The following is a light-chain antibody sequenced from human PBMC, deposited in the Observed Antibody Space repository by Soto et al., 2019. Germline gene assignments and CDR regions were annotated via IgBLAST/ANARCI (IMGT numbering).Light chain of an antibody. CDR1: RSNVGNNY. J-gene: IGLJ3*02. CDR2: DNN. V-gene: IGLV1-51*01. CDR3: AAWDSGLRVVL. Sequence: QSVLTQPPSVSAAPGQRVTISCSGTRSNVGNNYVSWYRQLPGTAPKRLIFDNNKRPSGIPDRFSGSKSGTSATLGITGLQTGDEADYYCAAWDSGLRVVLFGGGTKVTVL.